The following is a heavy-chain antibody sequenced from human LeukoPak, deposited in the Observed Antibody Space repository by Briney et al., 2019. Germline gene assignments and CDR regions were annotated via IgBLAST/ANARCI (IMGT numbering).Heavy chain of an antibody. V-gene: IGHV3-49*04. J-gene: IGHJ4*02. CDR2: IRSKAYGGTT. D-gene: IGHD3-22*01. Sequence: QPGGSLRLSCTASGFTFGDYAMSWVRQAPGKELEWVGFIRSKAYGGTTEYAASVKGRFTISRDDSKSIAYLQMNSLKTEDTAVYYCTSSEKDYYDSSGYGFDYWGQGTLVTVSS. CDR3: TSSEKDYYDSSGYGFDY. CDR1: GFTFGDYA.